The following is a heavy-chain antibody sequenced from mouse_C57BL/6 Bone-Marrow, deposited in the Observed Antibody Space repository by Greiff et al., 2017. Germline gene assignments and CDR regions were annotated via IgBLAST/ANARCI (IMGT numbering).Heavy chain of an antibody. D-gene: IGHD2-3*01. V-gene: IGHV10-1*01. CDR2: IRSKSNNYAT. CDR1: GFSFNTYA. Sequence: EVQLVESGGGLVQPKGSLKLSCAASGFSFNTYAMNWVRQAPGKGLEWVARIRSKSNNYATYYADSVKDRFTISRDDSESMLYLQMNNLKTVDTAVYYCVKHDGYYWDFDVWGTGTTVTVSS. J-gene: IGHJ1*03. CDR3: VKHDGYYWDFDV.